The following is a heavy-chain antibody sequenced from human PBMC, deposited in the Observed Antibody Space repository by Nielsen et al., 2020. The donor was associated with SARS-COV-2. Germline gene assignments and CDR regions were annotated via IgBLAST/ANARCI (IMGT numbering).Heavy chain of an antibody. J-gene: IGHJ4*02. CDR3: VRGLQVPNGLSHR. D-gene: IGHD3-16*01. Sequence: GESLKISCAASAFTFSTYWMHWVRQAPGKGLVWVSRINSDGSSTSYADSVKGRFTISRDNAKNTLYLQMNSLSAEDTAVYYCVRGLQVPNGLSHRWGQGTLVTVSS. V-gene: IGHV3-74*01. CDR2: INSDGSST. CDR1: AFTFSTYW.